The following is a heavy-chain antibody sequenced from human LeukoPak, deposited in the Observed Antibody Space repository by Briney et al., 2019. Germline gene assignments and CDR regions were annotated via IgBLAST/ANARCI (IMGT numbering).Heavy chain of an antibody. Sequence: PGGSLRLSCAASGFTFSSYAMSWVRQAPGKGLEWVSASSGSGGSTYYADSVKGRFTISRDNSKNTLYLQMNSLRAEDTAVYYCASFWSGYLDYWGQGTLVTVSS. D-gene: IGHD3-3*01. V-gene: IGHV3-23*01. CDR2: SSGSGGST. CDR1: GFTFSSYA. CDR3: ASFWSGYLDY. J-gene: IGHJ4*02.